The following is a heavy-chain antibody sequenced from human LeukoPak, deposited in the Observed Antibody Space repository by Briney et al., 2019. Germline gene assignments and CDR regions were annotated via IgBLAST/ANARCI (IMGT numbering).Heavy chain of an antibody. J-gene: IGHJ4*02. Sequence: GGSLRLSCAASGFTFSNYEMNWVRQAPGKGLEWVSYISSSGSTIYYADSVKGRFTISRNNAKNSLYLQMNSLRAEDTAVYYCARGWAYGSGSYAFDYWGQGTLVTVSS. CDR1: GFTFSNYE. CDR2: ISSSGSTI. V-gene: IGHV3-48*03. CDR3: ARGWAYGSGSYAFDY. D-gene: IGHD3-10*01.